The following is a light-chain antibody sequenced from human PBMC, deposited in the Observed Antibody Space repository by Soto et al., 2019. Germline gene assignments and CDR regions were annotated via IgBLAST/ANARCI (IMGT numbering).Light chain of an antibody. Sequence: QSVLTQPPSASGTPGQRVTISCSGSSSNIGSNIVNWYQQLPGTAPKLLIYSNNQRPSEVPDRFSGSKSGTSASLAISGLQSEDEADYYCAAWDDSPNGQVFGTGTKLTVL. V-gene: IGLV1-44*01. CDR1: SSNIGSNI. CDR3: AAWDDSPNGQV. CDR2: SNN. J-gene: IGLJ1*01.